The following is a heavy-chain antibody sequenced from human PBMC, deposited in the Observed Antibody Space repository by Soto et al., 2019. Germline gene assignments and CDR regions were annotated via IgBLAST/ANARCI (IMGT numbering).Heavy chain of an antibody. V-gene: IGHV4-34*01. D-gene: IGHD2-15*01. CDR3: ARGRPNDIVVVVAATRYYFDY. CDR1: GGSFSGYY. J-gene: IGHJ4*02. CDR2: INHSGST. Sequence: SETLSLTCAVYGGSFSGYYWSWIRQPPGKGLEWIGEINHSGSTNYNPSLKSRVTISVDTSKNQFSLKLSSVTAADTAVYYCARGRPNDIVVVVAATRYYFDYWGQGTLVTVSS.